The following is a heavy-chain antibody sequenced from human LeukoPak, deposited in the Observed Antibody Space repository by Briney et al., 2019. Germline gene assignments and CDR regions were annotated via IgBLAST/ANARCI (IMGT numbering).Heavy chain of an antibody. CDR1: GFTFSSYG. CDR2: ISYDGSNK. Sequence: ARSLRLSCAASGFTFSSYGMHWVRQAPGKGLEWVAVISYDGSNKYYADSVKGRFTISRDNSKNTLYLQMNSLRAEDTAVYYCAKEVSGEGFDYWGQGTLVTVSS. CDR3: AKEVSGEGFDY. J-gene: IGHJ4*02. V-gene: IGHV3-30*18. D-gene: IGHD5/OR15-5a*01.